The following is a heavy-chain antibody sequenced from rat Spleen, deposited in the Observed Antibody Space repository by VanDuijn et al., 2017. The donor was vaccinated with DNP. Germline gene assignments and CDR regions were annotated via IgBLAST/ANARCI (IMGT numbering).Heavy chain of an antibody. D-gene: IGHD4-3*01. Sequence: EVQLVESGGGLVQPGGSMKLSCAASGFTFSDYNMAWVRLTPKKGLEWVATISYAGSSTYYRDSVKGRFTISRDNAKNSLYLQMDSLRSEDTATYYCTSPVPSGHYVMDAWGQGVMVTVSS. J-gene: IGHJ2*01. CDR1: GFTFSDYN. CDR2: ISYAGSST. CDR3: TSPVPSGHYVMDA. V-gene: IGHV5-7*01.